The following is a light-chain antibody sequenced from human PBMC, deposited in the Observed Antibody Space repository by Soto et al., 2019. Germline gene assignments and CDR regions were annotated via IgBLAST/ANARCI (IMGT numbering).Light chain of an antibody. V-gene: IGKV3-20*01. CDR1: QSVSSNF. J-gene: IGKJ4*01. Sequence: EIVLSQSPGTLSLSPGERATLSCRASQSVSSNFLAWYQQKPGQAPRLLISGASNRATGIPDRFSGSGSGTDFTLTISGLHPEDFATYYCQQLSRYPSTFGGGTKVDIK. CDR3: QQLSRYPST. CDR2: GAS.